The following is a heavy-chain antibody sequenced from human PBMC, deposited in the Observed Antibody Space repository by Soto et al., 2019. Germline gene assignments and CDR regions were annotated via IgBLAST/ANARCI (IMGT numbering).Heavy chain of an antibody. CDR1: GGTFSSYT. V-gene: IGHV1-69*08. Sequence: QVQLVQSGAEVKKPGSSVKVSCKASGGTFSSYTISWVRQAPGQGLEWMGRIIPILGIANYAQKFQGRVTITGDKSTSTAYMELSSLRSEDTAVYYCARDRGDIVVVVAATGWFDPWGQGTLVTVSS. CDR3: ARDRGDIVVVVAATGWFDP. D-gene: IGHD2-15*01. CDR2: IIPILGIA. J-gene: IGHJ5*02.